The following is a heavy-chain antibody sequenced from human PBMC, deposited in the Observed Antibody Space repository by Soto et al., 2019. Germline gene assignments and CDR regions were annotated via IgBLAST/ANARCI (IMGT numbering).Heavy chain of an antibody. CDR3: ARGYCTNGVCQGMDV. J-gene: IGHJ6*02. D-gene: IGHD2-8*01. CDR2: IYYSGST. CDR1: GGSISSYY. V-gene: IGHV4-59*01. Sequence: SETLSLTCTVSGGSISSYYWSWIRQPPGKGLEWIGYIYYSGSTNYNPSLKSRVTTSVDTSKNQFSLKLSSVTAADTAVYYCARGYCTNGVCQGMDVWGQGTAVTV.